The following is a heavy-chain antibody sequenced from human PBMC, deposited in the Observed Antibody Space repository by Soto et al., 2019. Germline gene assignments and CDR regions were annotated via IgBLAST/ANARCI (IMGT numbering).Heavy chain of an antibody. CDR1: GFNFSSYG. D-gene: IGHD6-13*01. J-gene: IGHJ4*02. CDR2: VSGSGGST. CDR3: AKGYSSSCETHFDH. V-gene: IGHV3-23*01. Sequence: GGSLRLSCKASGFNFSSYGMSWVRQAPGKGLEWVSAVSGSGGSTYYADSVKGRFTISRDNSKNTLYLQMNSLRAEDTAVYYCAKGYSSSCETHFDHWGQGTLVTVSS.